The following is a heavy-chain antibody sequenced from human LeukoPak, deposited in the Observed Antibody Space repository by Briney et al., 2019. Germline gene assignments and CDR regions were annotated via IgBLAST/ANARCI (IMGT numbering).Heavy chain of an antibody. CDR2: IYYSGST. V-gene: IGHV4-39*01. CDR3: ARRSEQLISHWFDP. CDR1: GGSISSSSYY. J-gene: IGHJ5*02. Sequence: SETLSLTCTVSGGSISSSSYYWGWIRQPPGKGLEWIGSIYYSGSTYYNPSLKSRVTISVDTSKNQFSLKLSSVTAADTAVYYCARRSEQLISHWFDPWGQGTLVTVSS. D-gene: IGHD6-13*01.